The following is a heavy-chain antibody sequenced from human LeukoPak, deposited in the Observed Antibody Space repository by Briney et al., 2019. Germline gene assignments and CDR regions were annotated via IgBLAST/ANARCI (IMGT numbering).Heavy chain of an antibody. CDR2: ISRTGSTK. CDR1: GFTFSSYE. J-gene: IGHJ3*02. D-gene: IGHD2-21*01. CDR3: ARDLYSNAFDI. V-gene: IGHV3-48*03. Sequence: GGSLRLSCAASGFTFSSYEMNWVRQAPGKGLEWVSYISRTGSTKYYADSVRGRFTISRDNAKNSLSLQMDSLRAEDTAVYYCARDLYSNAFDIWGQGTMVTVSS.